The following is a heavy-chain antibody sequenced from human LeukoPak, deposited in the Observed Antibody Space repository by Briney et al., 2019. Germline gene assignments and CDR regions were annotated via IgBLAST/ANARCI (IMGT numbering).Heavy chain of an antibody. J-gene: IGHJ6*03. V-gene: IGHV1-2*02. CDR2: INPNSGGT. CDR1: GYTFTGYY. D-gene: IGHD2-2*01. Sequence: ASVKVSCKASGYTFTGYYMHWVRQAPGQGLEWMGWINPNSGGTNYAQKFEGRVTMTRDTSISTAYMELSRLRSDDTAVYYCARDLGIVVVPAAMSYMDVWRKGTTVTVSS. CDR3: ARDLGIVVVPAAMSYMDV.